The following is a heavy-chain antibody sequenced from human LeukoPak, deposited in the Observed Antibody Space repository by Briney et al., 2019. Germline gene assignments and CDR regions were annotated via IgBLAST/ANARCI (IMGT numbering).Heavy chain of an antibody. Sequence: GGSLRLSCSASGFTFNTYAMHWVRQAPGKGLQFVSTISSSGGSTYYAASVKRRFTISRDNSKNTLYLQMNSLRADDTAVYYCARVSGYSGTWYVDYWGQGTLVTVSS. J-gene: IGHJ4*02. CDR3: ARVSGYSGTWYVDY. D-gene: IGHD6-13*01. V-gene: IGHV3-64*04. CDR1: GFTFNTYA. CDR2: ISSSGGST.